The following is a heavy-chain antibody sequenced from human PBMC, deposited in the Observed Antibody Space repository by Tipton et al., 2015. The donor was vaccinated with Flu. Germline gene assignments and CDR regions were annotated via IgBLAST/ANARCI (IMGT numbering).Heavy chain of an antibody. J-gene: IGHJ3*02. CDR3: ARDLWYSYGQNQDALDI. D-gene: IGHD5-18*01. V-gene: IGHV4-61*02. CDR2: LYTSGST. CDR1: GGSISSGSYY. Sequence: TLSLTCTVSGGSISSGSYYWSWIRQPAGKGLEWIGRLYTSGSTNYNPSLKSRVTISVDTSKCQLSMKLSSVTAAGTAVYYCARDLWYSYGQNQDALDIWGQGTMVTVSS.